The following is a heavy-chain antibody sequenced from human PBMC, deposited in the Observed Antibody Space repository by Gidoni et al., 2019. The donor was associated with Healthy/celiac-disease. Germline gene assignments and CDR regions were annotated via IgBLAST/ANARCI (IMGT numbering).Heavy chain of an antibody. CDR2: ISSSSSYI. D-gene: IGHD4-17*01. J-gene: IGHJ4*02. CDR1: GFTFSSYS. CDR3: ARVGRYGGPFDY. Sequence: EVQLVESGGGLVKPGGSLRLSCAASGFTFSSYSMNWVRQAPGKGLEWVSSISSSSSYIYYADSVKGRFTISRDNAKNSLYLQMNSLRAEDTAVYYCARVGRYGGPFDYWGQGTLVTVSS. V-gene: IGHV3-21*01.